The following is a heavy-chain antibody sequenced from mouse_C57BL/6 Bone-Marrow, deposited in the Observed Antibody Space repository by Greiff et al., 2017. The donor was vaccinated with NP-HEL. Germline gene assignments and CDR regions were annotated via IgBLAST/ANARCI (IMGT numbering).Heavy chain of an antibody. CDR1: GYTFTEYT. D-gene: IGHD3-2*02. CDR2: FYPGSGSI. CDR3: ARHEGETAQMSRFFDY. J-gene: IGHJ2*01. V-gene: IGHV1-62-2*01. Sequence: VPLQQSGAELVKPGASVKLSCKASGYTFTEYTIHWVKQRSGQGLEWIGWFYPGSGSIKYNEKFKDKATLTADKSSSTVYMELSRLTSEDSAVYFCARHEGETAQMSRFFDYWGQGTTLTVSS.